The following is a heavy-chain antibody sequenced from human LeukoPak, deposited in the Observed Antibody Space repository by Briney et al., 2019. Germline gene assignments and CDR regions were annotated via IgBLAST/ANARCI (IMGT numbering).Heavy chain of an antibody. Sequence: GGSLRLSCAASGFSFNSDWMDWVRQAPGKGLEWVANIKHDESEKNYLDSVKGRFTISRDNAQNSLYLQMNGLRFEDTAVYYCTRRLDDWGQGTLVTVSS. J-gene: IGHJ4*02. D-gene: IGHD3-16*01. CDR2: IKHDESEK. CDR3: TRRLDD. V-gene: IGHV3-7*01. CDR1: GFSFNSDW.